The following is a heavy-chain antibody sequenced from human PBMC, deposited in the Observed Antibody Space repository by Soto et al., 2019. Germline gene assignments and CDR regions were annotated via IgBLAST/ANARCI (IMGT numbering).Heavy chain of an antibody. J-gene: IGHJ4*02. CDR2: ISSGGGTI. CDR1: GFIFSTYS. CDR3: ARLYCTGGACPSDY. Sequence: EVQLVESGGGLEQPGGSLRLSCAASGFIFSTYSMNWFRQAPGRVLEGVSYISSGGGTIYYADSVKGRFTISRDNAKNSLYLQINSLRAEDTAVYYCARLYCTGGACPSDYWGQGTLVTVSS. D-gene: IGHD2-8*02. V-gene: IGHV3-48*01.